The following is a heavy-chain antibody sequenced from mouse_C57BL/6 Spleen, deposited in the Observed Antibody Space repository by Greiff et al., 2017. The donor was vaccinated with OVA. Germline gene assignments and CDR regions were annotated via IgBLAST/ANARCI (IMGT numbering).Heavy chain of an antibody. Sequence: VQRVESGAELVKPGASVKISCKASGYAFSSYWMNWVKQRPGKGLEWIGQIYPGDGDTNYNGKFKGKATLTADKSSSTAYMQLSSLTSEDSAVYFCARDGTTVVGAMDYWGQGTSVTVSS. D-gene: IGHD1-1*01. CDR3: ARDGTTVVGAMDY. CDR1: GYAFSSYW. CDR2: IYPGDGDT. V-gene: IGHV1-80*01. J-gene: IGHJ4*01.